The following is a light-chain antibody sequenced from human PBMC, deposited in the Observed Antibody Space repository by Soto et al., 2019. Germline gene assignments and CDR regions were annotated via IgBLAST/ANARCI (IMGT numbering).Light chain of an antibody. CDR2: AAS. CDR3: QQYDSTVWT. V-gene: IGKV3-20*01. J-gene: IGKJ1*01. CDR1: QSVGSN. Sequence: IVMTQSPATLSMSPGERATLYFRASQSVGSNLAWYQQKPGQAPRLLIYAASSRATGVPDRFSGSGSGTDFTLTIRRLEPEDFAVYYCQQYDSTVWTFGQGTKV.